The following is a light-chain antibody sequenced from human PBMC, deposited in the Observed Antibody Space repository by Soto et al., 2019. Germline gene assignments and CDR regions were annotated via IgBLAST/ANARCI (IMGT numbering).Light chain of an antibody. CDR3: QQYGGSPIT. CDR2: GAS. V-gene: IGKV3-20*01. Sequence: IVLTQSPCPLSLSPGESVTLSCRASQSVTTRVAWYQHKPGQAPTLLMSGASNRASGVPVRFSGSGSGTDVTLTITRLEPEEFARYYCQQYGGSPITFGLGTRWRL. J-gene: IGKJ5*01. CDR1: QSVTTR.